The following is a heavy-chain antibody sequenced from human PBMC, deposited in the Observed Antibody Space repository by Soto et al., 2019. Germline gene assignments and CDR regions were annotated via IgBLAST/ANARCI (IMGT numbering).Heavy chain of an antibody. CDR1: GGSFSGYY. Sequence: SETLSLTCAVYGGSFSGYYWSWIRQPPGKGLEWIGEINHSGSTNYNPSLKSRVTISVDTSKNQFSLKLSSVTAADTAVYYCARVLVVVAATRASIQASEAFDYWGQGTLVTVSS. D-gene: IGHD2-15*01. CDR2: INHSGST. J-gene: IGHJ4*02. V-gene: IGHV4-34*01. CDR3: ARVLVVVAATRASIQASEAFDY.